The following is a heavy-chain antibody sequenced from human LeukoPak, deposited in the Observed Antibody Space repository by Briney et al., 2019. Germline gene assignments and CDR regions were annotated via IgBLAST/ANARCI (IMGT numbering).Heavy chain of an antibody. V-gene: IGHV3-74*01. CDR2: INSDGSST. D-gene: IGHD1-26*01. J-gene: IGHJ4*02. Sequence: GGSLRLSCAASGFTFSSYWMHWVRQAPGKGLVWVSRINSDGSSTSYADSVKGRFTISRDNAENTLYLQMNSLRAEDTAVYYCARDKAIVGATQFDYWGQGTLVTVSS. CDR3: ARDKAIVGATQFDY. CDR1: GFTFSSYW.